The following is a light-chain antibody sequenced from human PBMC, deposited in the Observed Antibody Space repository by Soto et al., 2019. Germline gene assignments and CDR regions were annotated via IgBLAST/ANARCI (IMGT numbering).Light chain of an antibody. Sequence: EIVLTQSPATLSLSPGEGATLSCRVSQSIRSNLAWYQQRPGQAPRLLMYGASTRATGIPARFSGSGSGTEFTLTISSLQSEDFAVYYCQQYNNWPPRITFGQGTRLEIK. CDR2: GAS. CDR3: QQYNNWPPRIT. V-gene: IGKV3-15*01. CDR1: QSIRSN. J-gene: IGKJ5*01.